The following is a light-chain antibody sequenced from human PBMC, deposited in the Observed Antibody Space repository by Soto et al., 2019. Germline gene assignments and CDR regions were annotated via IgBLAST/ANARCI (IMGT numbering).Light chain of an antibody. J-gene: IGKJ1*01. CDR3: QQYNSYSPWT. V-gene: IGKV1-5*03. CDR1: QSISSW. CDR2: KAS. Sequence: DIQMTQSPSTLSASVGDRVTITCRASQSISSWLAWYQQKPGKAPKLLIYKASSLESGVPSRCSGSGSGTEVTLTISILQPDDFATYNCQQYNSYSPWTFGQGTKVEIK.